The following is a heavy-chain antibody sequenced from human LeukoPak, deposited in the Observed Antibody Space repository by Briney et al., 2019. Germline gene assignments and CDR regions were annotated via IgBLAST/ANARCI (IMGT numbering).Heavy chain of an antibody. Sequence: SGTLSLTCAVSGGSISSSNWWSWVRQPPGKGLEWIGEIYHSGSTNYNPSLKSRVTISVDTSKNQFSLKLSSVTAEDTAVYYCARDLGGYSYGSHFDYWGQGTLVTVSS. CDR3: ARDLGGYSYGSHFDY. V-gene: IGHV4-4*02. D-gene: IGHD5-18*01. CDR1: GGSISSSNW. J-gene: IGHJ4*02. CDR2: IYHSGST.